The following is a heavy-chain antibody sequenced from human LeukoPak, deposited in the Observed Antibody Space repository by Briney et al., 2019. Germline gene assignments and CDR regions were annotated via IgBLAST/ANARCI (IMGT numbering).Heavy chain of an antibody. Sequence: GASVKVSCKASGYTFTSYGISWVRQAPGQGLEWMGWISAYNGNTNYAQKLQGRVTMTTDTSTSTDYMELRSLRSDDTAVYYCARDLGTAMVPDFDYWGQGTLVTVSS. V-gene: IGHV1-18*04. CDR1: GYTFTSYG. CDR3: ARDLGTAMVPDFDY. D-gene: IGHD5-18*01. CDR2: ISAYNGNT. J-gene: IGHJ4*02.